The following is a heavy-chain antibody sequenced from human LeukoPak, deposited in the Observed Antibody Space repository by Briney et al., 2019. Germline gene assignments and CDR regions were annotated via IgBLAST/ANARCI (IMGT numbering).Heavy chain of an antibody. Sequence: GESLKISCKGSGYSFTSYWIGWVRQMPGKGLEWMGIIYPGDSDTRYSPSFQGQVTTSADKSISTAYLQWSSLKASDTAMYYCARQNDYVWGSYRAFDYWGQGTLVTVSS. CDR3: ARQNDYVWGSYRAFDY. V-gene: IGHV5-51*01. D-gene: IGHD3-16*02. CDR2: IYPGDSDT. CDR1: GYSFTSYW. J-gene: IGHJ4*02.